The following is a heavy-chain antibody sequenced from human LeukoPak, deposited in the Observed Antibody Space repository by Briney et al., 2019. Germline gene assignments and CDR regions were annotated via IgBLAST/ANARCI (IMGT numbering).Heavy chain of an antibody. CDR1: GYSISSGYY. Sequence: SETLSLTCTVSGYSISSGYYWGWIRQPPGKGLEWIGSIYHSGSTYYNPSLKSRVTISVDTSKNQFSLKLSSVTAADTAVYYCAREVCSGGSCYGCDPWGQGTLVTVSP. CDR3: AREVCSGGSCYGCDP. CDR2: IYHSGST. J-gene: IGHJ5*02. V-gene: IGHV4-38-2*02. D-gene: IGHD2-15*01.